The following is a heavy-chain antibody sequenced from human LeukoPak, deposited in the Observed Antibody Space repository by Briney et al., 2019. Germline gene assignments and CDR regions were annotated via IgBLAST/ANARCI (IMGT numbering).Heavy chain of an antibody. D-gene: IGHD3-22*01. Sequence: SVKVSCKASGGTFSSYAISWVRQAPGQGLEWMGGIIPIFGTANCAQEFQGRVTITADESTSTAYMELSSLRSEDTAVYYCARRYYYDSSGYYYVYWGQRTLVTVSS. CDR3: ARRYYYDSSGYYYVY. V-gene: IGHV1-69*13. J-gene: IGHJ4*02. CDR2: IIPIFGTA. CDR1: GGTFSSYA.